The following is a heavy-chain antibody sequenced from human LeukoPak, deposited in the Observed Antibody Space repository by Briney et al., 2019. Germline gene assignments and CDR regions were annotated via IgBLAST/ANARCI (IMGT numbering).Heavy chain of an antibody. J-gene: IGHJ6*03. CDR3: ASRHSKQQPYYYYMDI. D-gene: IGHD6-13*01. CDR2: IYTNGDT. Sequence: SETLSLTCTVSGDSISSGSYYWSWIRQPAEKGLEWIGRIYTNGDTKYNPSLKSRVTISMDTSKNQFSLKLSSVTAADTAVYYCASRHSKQQPYYYYMDIWGKGTTVTVSS. V-gene: IGHV4-61*02. CDR1: GDSISSGSYY.